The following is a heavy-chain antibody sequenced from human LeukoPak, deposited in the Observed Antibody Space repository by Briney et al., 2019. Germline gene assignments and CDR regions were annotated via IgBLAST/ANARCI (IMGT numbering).Heavy chain of an antibody. CDR2: IYHSGST. CDR1: GYSISSGYY. J-gene: IGHJ6*03. D-gene: IGHD3-3*01. Sequence: SETLSLTCTVSGYSISSGYYWGWIRQPPGKGLEWIGSIYHSGSTYYNPSLKSRVTISVDTSKNQFSLKLSSVTAADTAVYYCARDGATYYDFWSGYYTGYYYYYMDVWGKGTTVTVSS. CDR3: ARDGATYYDFWSGYYTGYYYYYMDV. V-gene: IGHV4-38-2*02.